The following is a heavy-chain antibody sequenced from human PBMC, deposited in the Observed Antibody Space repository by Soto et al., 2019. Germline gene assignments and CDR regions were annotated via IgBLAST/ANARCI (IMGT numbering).Heavy chain of an antibody. J-gene: IGHJ4*02. CDR1: GGSFSGHY. V-gene: IGHV4-34*01. Sequence: PSETLSLTCAVYGGSFSGHYWTWIRQSPGEGLEWIGEINHSGFTNYNPSLKSRLTISVDTSKNQFSLKLSSVTAADTAVYYCARPVGYGDYAFDYWGQGTLVTVSS. CDR2: INHSGFT. CDR3: ARPVGYGDYAFDY. D-gene: IGHD4-17*01.